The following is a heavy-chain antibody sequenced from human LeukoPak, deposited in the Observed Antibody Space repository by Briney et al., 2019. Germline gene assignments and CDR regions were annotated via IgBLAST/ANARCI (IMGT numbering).Heavy chain of an antibody. CDR1: GFTFSDYA. D-gene: IGHD6-13*01. V-gene: IGHV3-30-3*01. J-gene: IGHJ4*02. Sequence: GGSLRLSCAASGFTFSDYAMHWVRQAPDKWLEWVSVMSYDGSNKYYADSVKGRFTISRDNSKNTLYLQMDSLRAEATAVYYCARGPYISSWYHYFDSWGQGNPVTVSS. CDR3: ARGPYISSWYHYFDS. CDR2: MSYDGSNK.